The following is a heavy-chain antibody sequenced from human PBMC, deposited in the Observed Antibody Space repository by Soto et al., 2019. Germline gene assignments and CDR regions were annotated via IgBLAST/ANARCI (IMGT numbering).Heavy chain of an antibody. Sequence: ASVKVSCKASGYTFTSYGISWVRHAPGQGLEWMGWISAYNGNTNYAQKLQGRVTMTTDTSTSTAYMELRSLRSDDTAVYYCARDVGYCSGGSCYDAFDIWGQGTMVTVSS. V-gene: IGHV1-18*01. D-gene: IGHD2-15*01. CDR3: ARDVGYCSGGSCYDAFDI. CDR1: GYTFTSYG. J-gene: IGHJ3*02. CDR2: ISAYNGNT.